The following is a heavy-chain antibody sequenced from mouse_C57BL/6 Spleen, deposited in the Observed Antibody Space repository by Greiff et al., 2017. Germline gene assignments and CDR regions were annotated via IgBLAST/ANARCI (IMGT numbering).Heavy chain of an antibody. J-gene: IGHJ2*01. CDR3: ARPSAVYGSSYDFDY. CDR1: GFTFSDYG. Sequence: EVKLVESGGGLVKPGGSLKLSCAASGFTFSDYGMHWVRQAPEKGLEWVAYISSGSSTIYYADTVKGRFTISRDNAKNTLFLQMTSLRSEDTAMYYCARPSAVYGSSYDFDYWGQGTTLTVSS. CDR2: ISSGSSTI. V-gene: IGHV5-17*01. D-gene: IGHD1-1*01.